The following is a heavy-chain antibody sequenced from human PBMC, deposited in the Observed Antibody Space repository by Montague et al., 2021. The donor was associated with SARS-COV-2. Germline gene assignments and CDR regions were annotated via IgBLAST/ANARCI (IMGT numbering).Heavy chain of an antibody. Sequence: SETLSLTCAVYRGSFHIFSWGWIRQSPEKGLEWIGEIDHRGNTYYNPSLKSRVTISVDTSKNQFSLNLTSVTAADTAIYYCARGTRVVGITPGFRYWGQGTQVAVSS. CDR1: RGSFHIFS. CDR3: ARGTRVVGITPGFRY. V-gene: IGHV4-34*01. J-gene: IGHJ4*02. D-gene: IGHD2-21*01. CDR2: IDHRGNT.